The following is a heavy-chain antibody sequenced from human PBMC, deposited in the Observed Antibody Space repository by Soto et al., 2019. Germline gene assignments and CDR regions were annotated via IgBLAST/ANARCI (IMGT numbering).Heavy chain of an antibody. J-gene: IGHJ6*04. Sequence: GGSLRLSCAASGFTFSSYAMSWVRQVPGKGLEWVSAIIGSGGSKYYADSVKGRFTISRDNSKNTLYLQMNSLRAEDTAVYYCAKVGVPAAMNRFEDVWGKGTTVTVSS. CDR3: AKVGVPAAMNRFEDV. CDR1: GFTFSSYA. CDR2: IIGSGGSK. V-gene: IGHV3-23*01. D-gene: IGHD2-2*01.